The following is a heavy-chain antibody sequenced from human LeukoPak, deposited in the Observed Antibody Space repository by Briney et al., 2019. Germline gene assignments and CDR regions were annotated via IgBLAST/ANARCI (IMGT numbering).Heavy chain of an antibody. D-gene: IGHD3-9*01. J-gene: IGHJ6*02. CDR1: GYTFTSYG. V-gene: IGHV1-18*01. CDR3: ARDREYFDYYGMDV. Sequence: GASVKVSCEASGYTFTSYGISWVRQAPGQGLEWTGWISAYNGNTNYAQKLQGRVTMTTDTSTSTAYMELRSLRSDDTAVYYCARDREYFDYYGMDVWGQGTTVTVSS. CDR2: ISAYNGNT.